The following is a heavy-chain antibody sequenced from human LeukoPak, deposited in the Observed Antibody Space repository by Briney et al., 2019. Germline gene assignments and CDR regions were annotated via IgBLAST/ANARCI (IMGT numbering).Heavy chain of an antibody. CDR1: GGSISSSSYY. J-gene: IGHJ4*02. D-gene: IGHD3-3*01. CDR2: IYYSGST. V-gene: IGHV4-39*01. Sequence: SETLPLTCTVSGGSISSSSYYWGWIRQPPGKGLEWIGSIYYSGSTYYNPSLKSRVTISVDTSKNQFSLKLSSVTAADTAVYYCASLCDFWSGYLPCDYWGQGTLVTVSS. CDR3: ASLCDFWSGYLPCDY.